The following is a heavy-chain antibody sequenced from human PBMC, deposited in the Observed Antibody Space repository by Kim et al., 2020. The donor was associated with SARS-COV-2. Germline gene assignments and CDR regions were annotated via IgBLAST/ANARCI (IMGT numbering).Heavy chain of an antibody. J-gene: IGHJ3*02. Sequence: GGSLRLSCAASGFTFNNFWMSWVRQAPGEGLECVANINQDGSAKLYVGSVRGRFTVSRDNAENSLYLQMSGQRAEDTAVYYCARDFSGSKDAFDIWGQGTMVTVSS. V-gene: IGHV3-7*03. CDR2: INQDGSAK. CDR3: ARDFSGSKDAFDI. CDR1: GFTFNNFW. D-gene: IGHD1-26*01.